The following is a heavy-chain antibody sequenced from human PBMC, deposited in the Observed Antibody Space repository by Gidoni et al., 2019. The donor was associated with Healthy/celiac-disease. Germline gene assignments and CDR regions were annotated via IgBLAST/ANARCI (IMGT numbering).Heavy chain of an antibody. Sequence: EVQLVESGGGLIQPGGSLSLYCAAPGFTGSSDYMNWVRQDPGKGLEWVSVIYSGGSTYYADSVKGRFTISRDNSKNTLYLQMNSLRAEDTAVYYCARGTGDCPFDYWGQGTLVTVSS. CDR2: IYSGGST. CDR1: GFTGSSDY. V-gene: IGHV3-53*01. D-gene: IGHD2-21*02. CDR3: ARGTGDCPFDY. J-gene: IGHJ4*02.